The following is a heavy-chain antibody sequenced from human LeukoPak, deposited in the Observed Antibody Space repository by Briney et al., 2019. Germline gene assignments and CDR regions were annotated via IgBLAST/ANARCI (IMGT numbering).Heavy chain of an antibody. Sequence: PGGSLRLSCAASEFTFSSYWMSWVRQAPGKGLEWVANIKQDGGQIYYLDSVKGRFTVSRDNAKNSLYLQMNSLRAEDTAVYYCAKVKAAVPGLFHYWGQGTLVTVSS. CDR3: AKVKAAVPGLFHY. CDR2: IKQDGGQI. D-gene: IGHD2-21*01. J-gene: IGHJ4*02. CDR1: EFTFSSYW. V-gene: IGHV3-7*01.